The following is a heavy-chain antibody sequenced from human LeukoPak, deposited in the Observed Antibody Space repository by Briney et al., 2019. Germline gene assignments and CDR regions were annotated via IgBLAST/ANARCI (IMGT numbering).Heavy chain of an antibody. J-gene: IGHJ6*02. Sequence: SVTVSCRASGGTFGSYAISWVRQAPGQGLEWMGGIIPIFGTANYAQKFQGRVTITADESTSTAYMELSSLRSEDTAVYYCASSRPDYGDYVGYYGMDVWGQGTTVTVSS. CDR2: IIPIFGTA. V-gene: IGHV1-69*01. D-gene: IGHD4-17*01. CDR1: GGTFGSYA. CDR3: ASSRPDYGDYVGYYGMDV.